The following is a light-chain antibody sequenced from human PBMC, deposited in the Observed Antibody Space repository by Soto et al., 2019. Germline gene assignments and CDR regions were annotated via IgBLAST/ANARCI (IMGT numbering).Light chain of an antibody. V-gene: IGKV1-5*01. CDR2: HAS. CDR3: QHYKAYS. Sequence: DIHMTRFPSILPASVGDRGTTTCRASQSISNWLAWYQQKPETAPKLLIYHASTLESGVPSRFRGSGAVTEFSPTISSLQPDDFASYYCQHYKAYSFGQGTKVDI. J-gene: IGKJ1*01. CDR1: QSISNW.